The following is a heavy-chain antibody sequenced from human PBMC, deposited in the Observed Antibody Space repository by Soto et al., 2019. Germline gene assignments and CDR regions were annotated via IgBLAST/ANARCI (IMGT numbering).Heavy chain of an antibody. CDR1: ADSFSRYG. V-gene: IGHV1-69*01. Sequence: QVQLGQSGAEVQEPGSAVKVSCKSPADSFSRYGISLVRQAPGQGREWMGGIIHIYGTTNYAEKFQGRVTITADESTNTAYMELSSLRSEDTALYYCARVFPDGWVEPGVVRGYLDTWGRGTLVTVSS. J-gene: IGHJ4*02. CDR3: ARVFPDGWVEPGVVRGYLDT. D-gene: IGHD3-3*01. CDR2: IIHIYGTT.